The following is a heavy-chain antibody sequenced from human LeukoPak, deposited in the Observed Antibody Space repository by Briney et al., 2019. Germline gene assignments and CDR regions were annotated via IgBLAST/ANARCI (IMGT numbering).Heavy chain of an antibody. CDR1: AYSITSGYY. J-gene: IGHJ6*03. Sequence: PSETLSLTCTVSAYSITSGYYWGWIRPPPEKGLEWIGSIYHSGSTYYNPSLQSRVTISVDTSKNQFSLKLSSMTAADTAVYYCARVGPYYYYYMDVWGKGTTVTVSS. CDR3: ARVGPYYYYYMDV. CDR2: IYHSGST. V-gene: IGHV4-38-2*02.